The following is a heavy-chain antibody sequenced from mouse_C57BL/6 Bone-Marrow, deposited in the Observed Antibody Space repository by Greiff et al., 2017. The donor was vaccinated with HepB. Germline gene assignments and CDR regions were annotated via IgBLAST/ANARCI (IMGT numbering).Heavy chain of an antibody. J-gene: IGHJ3*01. CDR1: GFSLSTFGMG. V-gene: IGHV8-8*01. CDR2: IWWDDDK. Sequence: QVTLKVCGPGILQPSQTLSLTCSFSGFSLSTFGMGVGWNRQPSGKGLEWLAHIWWDDDKYYNPALKSRLTISKDTSKNQVFLKLANVDTAYTATYYCARIRVYYDYPAWFAYWGQGTLVTVSA. CDR3: ARIRVYYDYPAWFAY. D-gene: IGHD2-4*01.